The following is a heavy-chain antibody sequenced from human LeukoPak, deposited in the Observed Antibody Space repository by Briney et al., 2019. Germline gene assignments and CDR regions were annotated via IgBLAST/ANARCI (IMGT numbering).Heavy chain of an antibody. CDR3: ASGEGVGASAFDI. CDR2: IKQDGSEK. J-gene: IGHJ3*02. Sequence: GGSLRLSCAASGFTFSSYWMSWVRQAPRKGLEWVANIKQDGSEKYYVDSVKGRFTISRDNAKNSLYLQMNSLRAEDTAVYYCASGEGVGASAFDIWGQGTMVTVSS. V-gene: IGHV3-7*01. D-gene: IGHD1-26*01. CDR1: GFTFSSYW.